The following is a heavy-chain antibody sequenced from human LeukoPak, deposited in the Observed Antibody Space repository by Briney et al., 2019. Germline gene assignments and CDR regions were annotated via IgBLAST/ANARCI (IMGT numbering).Heavy chain of an antibody. CDR1: GFTFSSNW. CDR3: ARNLVHLWNVFDF. Sequence: GGSLRLSCVVSGFTFSSNWMSWVRQAPGKGLEWVAHIKQDGSERYYVDSVKGRLTVSRDNAKNSLYLQMSSLRAEDTAVYHCARNLVHLWNVFDFWGLGTMVTVSS. CDR2: IKQDGSER. V-gene: IGHV3-7*01. J-gene: IGHJ3*01. D-gene: IGHD5-18*01.